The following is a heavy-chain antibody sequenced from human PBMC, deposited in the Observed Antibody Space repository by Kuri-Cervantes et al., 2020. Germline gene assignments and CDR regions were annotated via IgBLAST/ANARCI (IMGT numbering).Heavy chain of an antibody. CDR3: AKGTDNYYFAMDV. CDR1: GFTFRSSS. V-gene: IGHV3-30*16. D-gene: IGHD3-9*01. CDR2: ISNDGTNK. J-gene: IGHJ6*02. Sequence: GESLKISCAASGFTFRSSSMHWVRQAPGKGLEWVAVISNDGTNKYYADYVKGRFTISRDNSKNTLYVHMNSLRADDTAVYYCAKGTDNYYFAMDVWGQGTTVTVSS.